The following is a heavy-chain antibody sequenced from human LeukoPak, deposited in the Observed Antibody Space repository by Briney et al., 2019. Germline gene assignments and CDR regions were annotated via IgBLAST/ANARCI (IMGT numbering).Heavy chain of an antibody. D-gene: IGHD4-17*01. CDR1: GGSISSGGHF. CDR3: AGQGRTDYGPFDY. V-gene: IGHV4-31*03. CDR2: IYYSGTT. Sequence: SETLSLTCTVSGGSISSGGHFWNWIRRHTGRGMEWIGSIYYSGTTYYNPSLKSRVTISVDTSKNQLSLKLSSVTAADTAVYYCAGQGRTDYGPFDYWGQGTLVIVSS. J-gene: IGHJ4*02.